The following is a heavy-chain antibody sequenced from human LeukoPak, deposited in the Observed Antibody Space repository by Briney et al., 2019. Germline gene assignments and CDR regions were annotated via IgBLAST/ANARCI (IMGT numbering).Heavy chain of an antibody. D-gene: IGHD3-22*01. V-gene: IGHV1-46*01. Sequence: ASVKVSCKASGYTFTSYYMHWVRQAPGQGLEWMGIINPSGGSTSYAQKFQGRVTMTRDTSTSTVYMELSSLRSEDTAVYSCALRGGSSGYYSVYFDYWGQGTLVTVSS. CDR2: INPSGGST. CDR1: GYTFTSYY. J-gene: IGHJ4*02. CDR3: ALRGGSSGYYSVYFDY.